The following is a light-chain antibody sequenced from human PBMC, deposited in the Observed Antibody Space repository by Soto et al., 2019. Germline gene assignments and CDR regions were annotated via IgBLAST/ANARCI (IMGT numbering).Light chain of an antibody. J-gene: IGKJ3*01. Sequence: DIQMTQSPTSLSSSVGDRVTITCRASKGIRNYVAWYQQIQGKAPKLLIYAASTLQSGVPSRFSGSGSGTDFTLTITGLQPEDVATYSCQKYSSVPVFGPGTKVEIK. CDR3: QKYSSVPV. V-gene: IGKV1-27*01. CDR1: KGIRNY. CDR2: AAS.